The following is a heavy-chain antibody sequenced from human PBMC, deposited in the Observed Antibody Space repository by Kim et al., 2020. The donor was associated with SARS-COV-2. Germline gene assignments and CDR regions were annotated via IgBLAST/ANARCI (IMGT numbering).Heavy chain of an antibody. V-gene: IGHV3-15*01. Sequence: GGSLRLSCAASGFTFSNAWMSWVRQAPGKGLEWVGRIKSKTDGGTTDYAAPVKGRFTISRDDSKNTLYLQMNSLKTEDTAVYYCTTDLGIAAAGINPGYWGQGTLVTVSS. CDR1: GFTFSNAW. CDR3: TTDLGIAAAGINPGY. CDR2: IKSKTDGGTT. D-gene: IGHD6-13*01. J-gene: IGHJ4*02.